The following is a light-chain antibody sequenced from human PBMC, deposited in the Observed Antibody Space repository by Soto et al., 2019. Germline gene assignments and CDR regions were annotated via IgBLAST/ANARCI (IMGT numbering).Light chain of an antibody. CDR2: EVS. V-gene: IGLV2-23*02. Sequence: QSALTQPASVSGSPGQSITISCTGTSSDVGSYNLVSWYQQHPGKAPKLMIYEVSKRPSGVSNRFSGSKSGNTASLTISGXQAEDEADYYCCSYAGSSTLFGGGTKVTVL. CDR3: CSYAGSSTL. J-gene: IGLJ2*01. CDR1: SSDVGSYNL.